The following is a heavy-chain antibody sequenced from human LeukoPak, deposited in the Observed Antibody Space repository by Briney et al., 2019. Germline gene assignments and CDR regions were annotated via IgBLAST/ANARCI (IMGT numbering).Heavy chain of an antibody. Sequence: GASVNVSCKSSGYTFTSYYMHGVRQAPGQGREGMGIINPSGGSTSYAQKFQGRVTMTRDTSTSTVYMELSSLRSEDTAVYYCARELVGATEIDYWGQGTLVTVSS. V-gene: IGHV1-46*01. CDR1: GYTFTSYY. CDR3: ARELVGATEIDY. CDR2: INPSGGST. D-gene: IGHD1-26*01. J-gene: IGHJ4*02.